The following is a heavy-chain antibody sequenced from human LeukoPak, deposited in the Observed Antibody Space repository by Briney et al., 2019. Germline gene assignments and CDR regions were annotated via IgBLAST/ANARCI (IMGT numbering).Heavy chain of an antibody. D-gene: IGHD6-13*01. J-gene: IGHJ4*02. CDR1: GFTVSSNY. CDR3: ARAQLAAAGPNDY. Sequence: GGSLRLSCAASGFTVSSNYMSWVRQAPGKGLEWVSVIYSGGSTYYADSVKGRFTISRDNSKNTLYLQMNSLRAGDTAVYYCARAQLAAAGPNDYWGQGTLVTVSS. V-gene: IGHV3-66*02. CDR2: IYSGGST.